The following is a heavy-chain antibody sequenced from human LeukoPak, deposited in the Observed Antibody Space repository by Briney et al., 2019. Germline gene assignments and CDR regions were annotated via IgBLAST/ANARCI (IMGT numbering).Heavy chain of an antibody. CDR2: IYPGDSDT. Sequence: GESLKISCKGSGYSFTSYWIGWVSQMPGKGLEWTGIIYPGDSDTRYSPSFQGQVTISADKSISTAYLQWSSLKASDTAMYYCARVSRITMIVVVMGYFDYWGQGTLVTVSS. V-gene: IGHV5-51*01. D-gene: IGHD3-22*01. CDR1: GYSFTSYW. J-gene: IGHJ4*02. CDR3: ARVSRITMIVVVMGYFDY.